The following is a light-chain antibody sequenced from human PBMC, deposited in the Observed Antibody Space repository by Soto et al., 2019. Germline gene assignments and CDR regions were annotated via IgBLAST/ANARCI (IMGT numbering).Light chain of an antibody. CDR2: DAD. CDR1: HSGVSTF. J-gene: IGKJ1*01. Sequence: VLTQSPGTLSLSTGETATLTCSASHSGVSTFLAWYPQKPSHAPTLLISDADTRATGITDRFSGSGFATHSPPPTSRLAPDYSAVYYCQQYGSSGPFGQGTKVAIK. V-gene: IGKV3-20*01. CDR3: QQYGSSGP.